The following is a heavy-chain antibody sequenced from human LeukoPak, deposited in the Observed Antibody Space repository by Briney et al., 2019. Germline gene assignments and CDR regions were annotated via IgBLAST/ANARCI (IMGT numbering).Heavy chain of an antibody. Sequence: PSETLSLTCAVSGGSIGSYYWNWIRQPPGKGLEWIGYIYYSGSTNYNPSLRSRVTISVDTSKNQFSLRLSSVTAADTAVYYCARPLRDGYNPLDALDIWGQGTMVTVSS. D-gene: IGHD5-24*01. V-gene: IGHV4-59*08. CDR2: IYYSGST. J-gene: IGHJ3*02. CDR1: GGSIGSYY. CDR3: ARPLRDGYNPLDALDI.